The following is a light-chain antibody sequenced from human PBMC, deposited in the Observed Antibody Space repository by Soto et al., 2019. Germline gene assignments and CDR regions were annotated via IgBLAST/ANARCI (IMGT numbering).Light chain of an antibody. Sequence: QSVLTQPPSVSGAPGQRVTISCTGSSSNIGAGYDVHWYQQLPGTPPKLLIYGNSNRPSGVPDRFSGSKSGTSASLAITGLQAEDEADYDCQSYDSSLSGSIFGGGTKVTVL. CDR3: QSYDSSLSGSI. CDR2: GNS. J-gene: IGLJ2*01. CDR1: SSNIGAGYD. V-gene: IGLV1-40*01.